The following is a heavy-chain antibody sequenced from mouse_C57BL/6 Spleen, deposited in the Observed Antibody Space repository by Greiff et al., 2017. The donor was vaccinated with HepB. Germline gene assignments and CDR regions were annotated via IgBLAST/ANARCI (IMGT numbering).Heavy chain of an antibody. Sequence: EVKVVESGGGLVQPGGSLSLSCAASGFTFTDYYMSWVRQPPGKALEWLGFIRNKANGYTTEYSASVKGRFTISRDNSQSILYLQMNALRAEDSATYYCARGGTGTSYFDYWGQGTTLTVSS. J-gene: IGHJ2*01. CDR3: ARGGTGTSYFDY. CDR1: GFTFTDYY. V-gene: IGHV7-3*01. D-gene: IGHD4-1*01. CDR2: IRNKANGYTT.